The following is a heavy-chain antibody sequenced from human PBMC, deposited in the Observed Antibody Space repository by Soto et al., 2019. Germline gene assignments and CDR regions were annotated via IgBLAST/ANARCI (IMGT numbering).Heavy chain of an antibody. Sequence: ETLSLTCAVYGGSFSGYYWSWIRQPPGKGLEWIGEINHSGSTNYNPSLKSRVTISVDTSKNQFSLKLSSVTAADTAVYYCARGRDSGYDPNWFDPWGQGTLVTVSS. V-gene: IGHV4-34*01. CDR1: GGSFSGYY. D-gene: IGHD5-12*01. CDR3: ARGRDSGYDPNWFDP. J-gene: IGHJ5*02. CDR2: INHSGST.